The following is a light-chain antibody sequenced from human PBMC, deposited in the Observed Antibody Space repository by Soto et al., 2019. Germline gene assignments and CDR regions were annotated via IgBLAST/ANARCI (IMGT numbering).Light chain of an antibody. J-gene: IGLJ1*01. CDR1: SYNIGSNT. V-gene: IGLV1-44*01. Sequence: SALTQPPSESGTPGQRVTISCSGSSYNIGSNTVNWYQQLPGTATKLLIYSNNQRPSGVPDRFSGSKSGTSASLAISGLQSEDEADYYCAAWDDSLNGHYVFGTGTKVTVL. CDR3: AAWDDSLNGHYV. CDR2: SNN.